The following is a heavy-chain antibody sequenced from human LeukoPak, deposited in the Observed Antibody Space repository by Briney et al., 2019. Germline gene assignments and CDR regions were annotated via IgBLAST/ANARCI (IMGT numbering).Heavy chain of an antibody. CDR3: ARGGGSLGY. V-gene: IGHV3-66*01. D-gene: IGHD4-23*01. CDR2: IYSGGTT. J-gene: IGHJ4*02. Sequence: GSLRLSCAASGFTLSSIDMNWVRQAPGKGLEWVSVIYSGGTTYYADSVKGRFTISRDKSQNTLYLQMNSLRAEDTAVYYCARGGGSLGYWGQGTLVTVSS. CDR1: GFTLSSID.